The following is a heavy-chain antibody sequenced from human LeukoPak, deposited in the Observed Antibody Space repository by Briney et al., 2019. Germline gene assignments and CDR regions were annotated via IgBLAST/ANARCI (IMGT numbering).Heavy chain of an antibody. J-gene: IGHJ4*02. CDR1: GFTFSKYS. Sequence: GGSLRLSCAAFGFTFSKYSMKWVPQAPGKGLEWVSSISSSSSYKYYADSVKGRFTISRDNAKNSLYLEMNSLRAEDTAVYYCARGDGGSYLGNLDYWGQGTLVTVSS. V-gene: IGHV3-21*01. D-gene: IGHD1-26*01. CDR3: ARGDGGSYLGNLDY. CDR2: ISSSSSYK.